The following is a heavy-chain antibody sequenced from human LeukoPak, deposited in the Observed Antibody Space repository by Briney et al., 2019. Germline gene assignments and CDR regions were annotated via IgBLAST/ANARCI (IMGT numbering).Heavy chain of an antibody. CDR1: GYTFTGYS. Sequence: ASVKVSCKASGYTFTGYSMRWVRQAPGQGLEWMGWINPNSGGTNYAQKFQGRVTMTRDTSISTAYMELSRLRSDDTAVYYCARTSVAPREWLSFDYWGQGTLVTVSS. D-gene: IGHD3-3*01. CDR2: INPNSGGT. J-gene: IGHJ4*02. V-gene: IGHV1-2*02. CDR3: ARTSVAPREWLSFDY.